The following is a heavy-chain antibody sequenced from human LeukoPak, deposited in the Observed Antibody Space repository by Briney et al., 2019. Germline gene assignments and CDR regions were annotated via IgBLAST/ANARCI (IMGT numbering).Heavy chain of an antibody. V-gene: IGHV3-23*01. CDR2: ISGSGGST. Sequence: GGSLRLSCAASGFTFSTYAMNWVRQAPGKGLEWVSGISGSGGSTYYADSVKGRFTISRDNFKNTLYLQMNSLRAEDTAVYYCARDETPTNGYDSYDFWGQGTLVTVST. CDR1: GFTFSTYA. CDR3: ARDETPTNGYDSYDF. D-gene: IGHD5-12*01. J-gene: IGHJ4*02.